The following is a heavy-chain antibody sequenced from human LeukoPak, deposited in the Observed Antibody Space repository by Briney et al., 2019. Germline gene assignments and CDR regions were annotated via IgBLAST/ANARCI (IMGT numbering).Heavy chain of an antibody. V-gene: IGHV4-61*08. D-gene: IGHD6-19*01. CDR2: IYYSGST. CDR1: GGSISSGGYY. CDR3: ARGLKAVAVPGY. J-gene: IGHJ4*02. Sequence: SETLSLTCTVSGGSISSGGYYWSWIRQHPGKGLEWIGYIYYSGSTNYNPSLKSRVTISVDTSKNQFSLKLSSVTAADTAVYYCARGLKAVAVPGYWGQGTLVTVSS.